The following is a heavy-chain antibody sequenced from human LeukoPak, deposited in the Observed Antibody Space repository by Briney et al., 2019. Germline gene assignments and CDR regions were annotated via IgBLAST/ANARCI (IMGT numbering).Heavy chain of an antibody. CDR2: FSGSGGTT. D-gene: IGHD4-17*01. Sequence: PGGSLRLSCAASGFTFSSYAMGWVRQAPGKGLEWVSAFSGSGGTTYYADSVKGRFTISRDNSKNTLYLQMNSLRAEDTAVYFCGKCSGDYVYRYFGSWGQGTLVTVSS. CDR3: GKCSGDYVYRYFGS. CDR1: GFTFSSYA. J-gene: IGHJ4*02. V-gene: IGHV3-23*01.